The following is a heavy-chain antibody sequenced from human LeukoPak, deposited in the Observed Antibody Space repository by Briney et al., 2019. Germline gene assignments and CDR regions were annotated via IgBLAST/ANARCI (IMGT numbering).Heavy chain of an antibody. CDR1: GYTFTSYG. V-gene: IGHV1-18*01. CDR2: MSAYNGNT. CDR3: ARDALGYCSGGSCYVDDAFDI. D-gene: IGHD2-15*01. J-gene: IGHJ3*02. Sequence: ASVKVSCKASGYTFTSYGISWVRQAPGQGLEWMGWMSAYNGNTNYAQKLQGRVTMTTDTSTSTAYMELRSLRSDDTAVYYCARDALGYCSGGSCYVDDAFDIWGQGTMVTVSS.